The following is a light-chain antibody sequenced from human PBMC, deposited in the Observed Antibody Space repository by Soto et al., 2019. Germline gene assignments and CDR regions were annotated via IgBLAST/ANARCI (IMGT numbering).Light chain of an antibody. CDR1: SSDVGSYNL. CDR3: CSYAGSSTFALYV. J-gene: IGLJ1*01. Sequence: QSVLTQPAAVSGSPGQSITISCTGTSSDVGSYNLVSWYQQHPGKAPKLMIYEGSKRPSGVSNRFSGSKSGNTASLTISGLQAEDEADYYCCSYAGSSTFALYVFGTGTKSPS. V-gene: IGLV2-23*03. CDR2: EGS.